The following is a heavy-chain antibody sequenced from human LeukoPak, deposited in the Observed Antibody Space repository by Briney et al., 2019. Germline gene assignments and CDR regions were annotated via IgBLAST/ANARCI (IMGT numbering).Heavy chain of an antibody. Sequence: GGSLRLSCAASGFTFSDYAMTWVRQAPGRGLEWVSTISGGGGTTHYADSVKGRFLISRDNSKNTLSLQMNSLRAEDTAVYYCARGHSSGWYYFDYWGQGTLVTVSS. D-gene: IGHD6-19*01. CDR3: ARGHSSGWYYFDY. CDR1: GFTFSDYA. CDR2: ISGGGGTT. V-gene: IGHV3-23*01. J-gene: IGHJ4*02.